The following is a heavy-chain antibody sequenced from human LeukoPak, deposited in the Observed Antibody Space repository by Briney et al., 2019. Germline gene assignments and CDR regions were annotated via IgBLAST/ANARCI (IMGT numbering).Heavy chain of an antibody. CDR3: ARDLGYDGFDWAP. CDR2: IYTSGST. D-gene: IGHD5-12*01. J-gene: IGHJ5*02. Sequence: SETLSLTCTVSGGSISSGSYYWSWIRQPAGKGLEWIGRIYTSGSTNYNPSLKSRVTISVDTSKNQFSLKLSSVTAADAAVYYCARDLGYDGFDWAPWGQGTLVTVSS. V-gene: IGHV4-61*02. CDR1: GGSISSGSYY.